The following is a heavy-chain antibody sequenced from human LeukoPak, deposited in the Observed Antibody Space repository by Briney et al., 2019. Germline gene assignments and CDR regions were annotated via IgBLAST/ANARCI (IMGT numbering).Heavy chain of an antibody. V-gene: IGHV3-7*01. CDR2: IKYDGSEK. Sequence: GGSPRRSCTASGLSFSGQWMNWVRQSPGQGLEWVANIKYDGSEKYYVDSVKGRFTISREDAKNSLSLQMDSVRPEDTAVYYCAFNNNFKYWGQGTLVIVSS. D-gene: IGHD1/OR15-1a*01. CDR1: GLSFSGQW. CDR3: AFNNNFKY. J-gene: IGHJ4*02.